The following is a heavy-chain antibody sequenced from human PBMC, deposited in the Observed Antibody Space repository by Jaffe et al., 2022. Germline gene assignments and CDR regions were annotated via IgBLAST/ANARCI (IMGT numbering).Heavy chain of an antibody. CDR3: AKDLFPYCSSTSCYAVSDAFDI. D-gene: IGHD2-2*01. CDR1: GFTFSSYA. CDR2: ISGSGGST. Sequence: EVQLLESGGGLVQPGGSLRLSCAASGFTFSSYAMSWVRQAPGKGLEWVSAISGSGGSTYYADSVKGRFTISRDNSKNTLYLQMNSLRAEDTAVYYCAKDLFPYCSSTSCYAVSDAFDIWGQGTMVTVSS. J-gene: IGHJ3*02. V-gene: IGHV3-23*01.